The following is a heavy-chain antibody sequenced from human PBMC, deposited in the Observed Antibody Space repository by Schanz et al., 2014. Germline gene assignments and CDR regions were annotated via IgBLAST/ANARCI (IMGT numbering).Heavy chain of an antibody. J-gene: IGHJ4*02. CDR3: VRDTDYHFDY. Sequence: QVQLVESGGGLVKPGGSLRLSCAGSGFTFADYYMTWIRQAPGKGLEWISYVSSYDTTVSYADSVKGRFTISRDNAKNSVYLQMNSLRVEDTAVYYCVRDTDYHFDYWGQGTLVTVSS. CDR1: GFTFADYY. D-gene: IGHD4-17*01. V-gene: IGHV3-11*04. CDR2: VSSYDTTV.